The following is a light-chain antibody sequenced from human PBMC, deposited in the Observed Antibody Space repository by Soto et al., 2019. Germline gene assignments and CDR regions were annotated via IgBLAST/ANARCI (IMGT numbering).Light chain of an antibody. V-gene: IGKV3-20*01. CDR2: GAS. CDR1: QSVCSS. Sequence: EIVLTQSPGTLSLSPGERATLSCRASQSVCSSLSWYQQKPDQAPKVLIYGASSRATGIPDRFSGSGSGTDFTLTISRLEPEDFAVYYCQQYVSTPWTFGQGTKVDIK. CDR3: QQYVSTPWT. J-gene: IGKJ1*01.